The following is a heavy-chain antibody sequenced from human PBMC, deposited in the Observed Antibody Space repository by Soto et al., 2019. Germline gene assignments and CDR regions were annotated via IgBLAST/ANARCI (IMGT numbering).Heavy chain of an antibody. CDR1: GFTFSDYY. CDR3: ARAGITGTTGAFDI. V-gene: IGHV3-11*06. CDR2: ISSSSSYT. Sequence: LRLSCAASGFTFSDYYMSWIRQAPGKGLEWVSYISSSSSYTNYADSVKGRFTISRDNAKNSLYLQMNSLRAEDTAVYYCARAGITGTTGAFDIWGQGTMVTVSS. J-gene: IGHJ3*02. D-gene: IGHD1-7*01.